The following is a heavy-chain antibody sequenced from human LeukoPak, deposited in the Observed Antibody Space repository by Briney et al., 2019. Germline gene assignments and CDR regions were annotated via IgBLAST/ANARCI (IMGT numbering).Heavy chain of an antibody. D-gene: IGHD3-10*01. Sequence: SETLSLTCTVSGGSISSYYWSWIRQPPGKGLEWIGYIYYSGSTNYNPSLKSRVTISVDTSKNQFSLKLSSVTAADTAVYYCARGASGMLWFGFDPWGQGTLVTVSS. J-gene: IGHJ5*02. CDR3: ARGASGMLWFGFDP. CDR2: IYYSGST. V-gene: IGHV4-59*01. CDR1: GGSISSYY.